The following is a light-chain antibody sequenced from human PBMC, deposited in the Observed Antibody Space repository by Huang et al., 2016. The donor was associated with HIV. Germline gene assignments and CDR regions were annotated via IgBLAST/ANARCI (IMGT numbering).Light chain of an antibody. V-gene: IGKV2-30*01. J-gene: IGKJ2*01. CDR3: MQSTHRYT. CDR1: QSLVYSDGNTY. Sequence: VVLSQSPLSLPVTLGQPASISCRSTQSLVYSDGNTYLTWFQQMPGQSQRRLIYKVCDRDSGVANRDSGSGSGNDFTKKSSRVEAEDVGVYYGMQSTHRYTLGEGTKLEIK. CDR2: KVC.